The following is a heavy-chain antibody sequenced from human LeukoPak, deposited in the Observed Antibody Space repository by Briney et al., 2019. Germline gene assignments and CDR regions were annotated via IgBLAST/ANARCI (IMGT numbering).Heavy chain of an antibody. CDR1: GGSISSSNW. D-gene: IGHD5-12*01. V-gene: IGHV4-4*02. CDR2: IYHSGST. Sequence: RPSETLSLTCAVSGGSISSSNWWSWVRQPPGKGLEWIGEIYHSGSTNYNPSLKSRVTISVDTSKNQFSLKLSSVTAADTAVYYCARRGLLVATIGGVFGYWGQGTLVTVSS. J-gene: IGHJ4*02. CDR3: ARRGLLVATIGGVFGY.